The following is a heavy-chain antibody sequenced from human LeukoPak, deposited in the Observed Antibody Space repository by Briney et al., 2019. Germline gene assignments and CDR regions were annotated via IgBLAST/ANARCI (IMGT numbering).Heavy chain of an antibody. CDR1: GFTFSSYE. V-gene: IGHV3-48*03. CDR3: ARGGGYDILTGSYFDY. CDR2: IDSSGISI. J-gene: IGHJ4*02. Sequence: GGSLRLSCAASGFTFSSYEMNWVRQAPGKGLEWVSYIDSSGISIYYADSVKGRFTISRDNAKNSLYLQMNSLRAEDTAVYYCARGGGYDILTGSYFDYWGQGTLVTVSS. D-gene: IGHD3-9*01.